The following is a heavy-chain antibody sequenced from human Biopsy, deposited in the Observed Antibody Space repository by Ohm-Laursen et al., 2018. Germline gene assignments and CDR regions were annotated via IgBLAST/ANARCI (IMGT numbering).Heavy chain of an antibody. D-gene: IGHD6-19*01. V-gene: IGHV3-30*18. CDR1: GFGMYA. CDR2: IAYDGSNK. J-gene: IGHJ3*02. CDR3: AKDGGQWLGGAFDI. Sequence: SLRLSCAASGFGMYAMHWVRQPPGKGLEWLAVIAYDGSNKYYAESVKGRFTISRGRSRDTVHLQMNSLRYEDTALYYCAKDGGQWLGGAFDIWGHGTMVSVSS.